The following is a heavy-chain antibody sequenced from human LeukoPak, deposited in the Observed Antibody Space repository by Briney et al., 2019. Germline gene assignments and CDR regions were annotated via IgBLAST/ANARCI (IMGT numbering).Heavy chain of an antibody. CDR1: GGSISSSRYH. CDR3: ARHCRAVLVVPVGRGDYFDY. CDR2: MSYIVPT. J-gene: IGHJ4*02. Sequence: SETLSLTFTVSGGSISSSRYHWGWIRQSPGEGLQWITSMSYIVPTYYNPSLQRRLTISVDTSKHQFSLKLYSVTAADTAGYYCARHCRAVLVVPVGRGDYFDYWGQGTLVTVSS. V-gene: IGHV4-39*01. D-gene: IGHD2-15*01.